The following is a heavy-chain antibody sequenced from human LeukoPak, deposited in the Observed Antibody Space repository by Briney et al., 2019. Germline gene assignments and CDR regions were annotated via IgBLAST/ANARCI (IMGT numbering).Heavy chain of an antibody. V-gene: IGHV4-61*02. CDR2: IYTSGST. CDR3: ARDGDDDFWSGPSGY. Sequence: PSETLSLTCTVSGGSISSGSYYWSWIRQPAGKGLEWIGRIYTSGSTNYNPSLKSRVSISVDTSKNQFSLKLSSVTAADTAVYYCARDGDDDFWSGPSGYWGQGTLVTVSS. J-gene: IGHJ4*02. CDR1: GGSISSGSYY. D-gene: IGHD3-3*01.